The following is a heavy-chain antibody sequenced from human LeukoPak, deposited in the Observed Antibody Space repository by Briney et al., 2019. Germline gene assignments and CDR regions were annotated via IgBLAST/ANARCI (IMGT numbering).Heavy chain of an antibody. J-gene: IGHJ4*02. D-gene: IGHD5-12*01. Sequence: SETLSLTCTVSGGSISSSSYYWGWIRQPPGKGLEWIGSIYYSGSTYYNPSLKSRVTISVDTSKNQFSLKLSSVTAADTAVYYCARSRAYSGYDLGRLDYWGQGTLVTVSS. CDR1: GGSISSSSYY. CDR3: ARSRAYSGYDLGRLDY. V-gene: IGHV4-39*07. CDR2: IYYSGST.